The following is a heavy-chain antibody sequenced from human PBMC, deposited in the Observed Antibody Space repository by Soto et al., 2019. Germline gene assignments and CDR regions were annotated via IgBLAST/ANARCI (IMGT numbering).Heavy chain of an antibody. V-gene: IGHV1-46*01. CDR1: GYTFTSYY. J-gene: IGHJ6*02. CDR2: INPSGGST. CDR3: ARPAEIAAAGTYYYYGMDV. D-gene: IGHD6-13*01. Sequence: QVQLVQSGAEVKKPGASVKVSCKASGYTFTSYYMHWVRQAPGQGLEWMGIINPSGGSTSYAQKFQGNATMTRDQSTSTVHIELSSLSSEYTSLYYGARPAEIAAAGTYYYYGMDVWGQGTTVTVSS.